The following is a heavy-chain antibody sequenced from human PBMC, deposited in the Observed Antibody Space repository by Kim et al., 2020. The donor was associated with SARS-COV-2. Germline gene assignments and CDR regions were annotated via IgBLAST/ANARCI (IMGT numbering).Heavy chain of an antibody. CDR3: AKDGRPGYFYDSRNNWFDP. J-gene: IGHJ5*02. D-gene: IGHD3-22*01. CDR1: GFTFSSYG. V-gene: IGHV3-30*18. CDR2: ISYDGSNK. Sequence: GGSLRLSCAASGFTFSSYGMHWVRQAPGKGLEWVAVISYDGSNKYYADSVKGRFTISRDNSKNTLYLQMNSLRAEDTAVYYCAKDGRPGYFYDSRNNWFDPWGQGTLVTVSS.